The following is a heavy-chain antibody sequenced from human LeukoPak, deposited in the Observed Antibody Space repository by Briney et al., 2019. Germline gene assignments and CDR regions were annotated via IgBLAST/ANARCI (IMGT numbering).Heavy chain of an antibody. D-gene: IGHD6-25*01. Sequence: GGSLRLSCAPSGFTFSSYSINWVRQAPGKGLEWVSSISSSSSYIYYADSVKGRFTISRDNAKNSLYLQMNSLRAEDTAVYYCAKDDSSGLPGLVDYWGQGTLVTVSS. CDR3: AKDDSSGLPGLVDY. CDR1: GFTFSSYS. V-gene: IGHV3-21*04. J-gene: IGHJ4*02. CDR2: ISSSSSYI.